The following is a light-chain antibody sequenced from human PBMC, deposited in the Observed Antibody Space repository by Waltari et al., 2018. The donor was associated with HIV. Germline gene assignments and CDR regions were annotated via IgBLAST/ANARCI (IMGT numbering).Light chain of an antibody. J-gene: IGLJ2*01. CDR1: VLSRKY. CDR3: YSATDNNLKV. Sequence: SYELTQPSSVSVSPGQTARITCSGDVLSRKYVRWFQQKPGQAPVLIIYKDRGRPSGIPERFSGSTSGTTVTLTISGAQAEDEADYYCYSATDNNLKVFGAGTKLTVL. CDR2: KDR. V-gene: IGLV3-27*01.